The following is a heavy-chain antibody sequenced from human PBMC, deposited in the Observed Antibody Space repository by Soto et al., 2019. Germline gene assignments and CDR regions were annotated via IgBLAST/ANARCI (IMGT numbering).Heavy chain of an antibody. CDR3: ARNLPELRFLEWSHYYYYYYYMDV. Sequence: SETLSLTCTVSGGSISSGGYYWSWIRQHPGKGLEWIGYTYYSGSTYYNPSLKSQVTISVDTSKNQFSLKLSSVTAADTAVYYCARNLPELRFLEWSHYYYYYYYMDVWGKGTTVTVSS. CDR1: GGSISSGGYY. CDR2: TYYSGST. V-gene: IGHV4-31*01. J-gene: IGHJ6*03. D-gene: IGHD3-3*01.